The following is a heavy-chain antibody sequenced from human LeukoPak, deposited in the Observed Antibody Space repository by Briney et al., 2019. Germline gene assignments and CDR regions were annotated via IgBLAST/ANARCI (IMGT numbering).Heavy chain of an antibody. CDR2: ISSSSSTI. Sequence: PGGSLRLSCAASGFTFSSYSMNWVRQAPGEGLEWVSYISSSSSTIYYADSVKGRFTISRDNAKSSVYLQMNSLRVEDTAIYYCAGGPGFLFNHCGQGTLVTVSS. D-gene: IGHD3-9*01. CDR3: AGGPGFLFNH. J-gene: IGHJ4*02. V-gene: IGHV3-48*04. CDR1: GFTFSSYS.